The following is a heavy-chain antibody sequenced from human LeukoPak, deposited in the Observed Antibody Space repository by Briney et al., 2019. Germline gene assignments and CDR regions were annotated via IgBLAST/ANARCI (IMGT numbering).Heavy chain of an antibody. J-gene: IGHJ3*02. V-gene: IGHV4-30-4*01. Sequence: SETLSLTCTVSGGSISSGDYYWSWIRQPPGKGLEWIGYIYYSGSTYYNPSLKSRVTISVDTSKNQFSLKLSSVTAADTAVYYCATGFGEPLRAFDIWGQGTMVTVSS. D-gene: IGHD3-10*01. CDR2: IYYSGST. CDR1: GGSISSGDYY. CDR3: ATGFGEPLRAFDI.